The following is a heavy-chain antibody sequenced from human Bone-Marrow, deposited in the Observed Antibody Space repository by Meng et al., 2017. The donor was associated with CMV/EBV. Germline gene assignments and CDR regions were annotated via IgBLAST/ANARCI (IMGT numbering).Heavy chain of an antibody. CDR3: ARDTFRKIHLFVD. D-gene: IGHD3-16*01. CDR1: GFTFSSYS. J-gene: IGHJ4*02. CDR2: ISSSSSYI. V-gene: IGHV3-21*01. Sequence: GGSLRLSCAASGFTFSSYSMNWVRQAPGKGLEWVSSISSSSSYIYYADSVKGRFTISRDNAKNSLYLQMNSLRAEDTAVYYCARDTFRKIHLFVDWGQGTLVTFSS.